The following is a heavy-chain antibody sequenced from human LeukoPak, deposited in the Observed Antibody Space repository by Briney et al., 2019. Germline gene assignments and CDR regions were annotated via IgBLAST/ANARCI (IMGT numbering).Heavy chain of an antibody. Sequence: GRSLRLSCAASGFTFSSYAMHWVRQAPGKGLEWVAIISYDGSDKHYADPVKGRFTISRDNAKNSLYLQMNSLRAEDTAVYYCARDRLVTVFDYWGQGTLVTVSS. V-gene: IGHV3-30*04. D-gene: IGHD4-23*01. CDR1: GFTFSSYA. CDR3: ARDRLVTVFDY. CDR2: ISYDGSDK. J-gene: IGHJ4*02.